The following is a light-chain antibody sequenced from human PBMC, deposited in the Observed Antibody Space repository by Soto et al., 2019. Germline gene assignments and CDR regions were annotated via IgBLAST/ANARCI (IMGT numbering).Light chain of an antibody. J-gene: IGLJ3*02. CDR2: EVN. CDR3: TSYAGSNKVV. Sequence: QSVLTQPPSASGSPGQSVTISCTGTRSDVGGYKYVSWYQQHPGKAPKVMIYEVNKRPSGVPDRFSGSKSGNTASLTVSGLQAEDEADYYCTSYAGSNKVVFGGGTKFTVL. CDR1: RSDVGGYKY. V-gene: IGLV2-8*01.